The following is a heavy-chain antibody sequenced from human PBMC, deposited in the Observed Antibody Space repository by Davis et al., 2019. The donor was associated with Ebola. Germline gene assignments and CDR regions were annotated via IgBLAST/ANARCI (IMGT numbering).Heavy chain of an antibody. J-gene: IGHJ2*01. CDR3: ARGRITMVRGVIFWYFDL. CDR2: INHSGST. Sequence: PSETLSLTCAVYGGSFSGYYWSWIRQPPGKGLEWIGEINHSGSTNYNPSLKSRVTISVDTSKNQFSLKLSSVTAADTAVYYCARGRITMVRGVIFWYFDLWGRGTLVTVSS. CDR1: GGSFSGYY. V-gene: IGHV4-34*01. D-gene: IGHD3-10*01.